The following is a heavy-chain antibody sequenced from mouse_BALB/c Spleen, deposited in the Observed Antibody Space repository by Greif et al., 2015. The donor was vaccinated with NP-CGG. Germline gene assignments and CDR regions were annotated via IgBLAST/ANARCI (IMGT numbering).Heavy chain of an antibody. Sequence: VQLQQSGAELAKPGASVKMSCKASGYTFTSYWMHWVKQRPGQGLEWIGYINPSTGYTEYNQKFKDKATLTADKSSSTAYMQLSSLTSEDSAVYYCARSRYWYFDVWGAGTTVTVSS. J-gene: IGHJ1*01. CDR1: GYTFTSYW. CDR3: ARSRYWYFDV. V-gene: IGHV1-7*01. CDR2: INPSTGYT.